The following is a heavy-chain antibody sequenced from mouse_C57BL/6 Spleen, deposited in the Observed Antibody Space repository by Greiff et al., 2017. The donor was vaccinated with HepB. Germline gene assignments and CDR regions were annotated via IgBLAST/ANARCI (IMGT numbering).Heavy chain of an antibody. D-gene: IGHD4-1*01. CDR1: GFTFSDYY. CDR2: INYDGSST. Sequence: EVKLVESEGGLVQPGSSMKLSCTASGFTFSDYYMAWVRQVPEKGLEWVANINYDGSSTYYLDSLKSRFIISRDNAKNILYLQMSSLKSEDTATYYCARSWDYYAMDYWGQGTSVTVSS. V-gene: IGHV5-16*01. J-gene: IGHJ4*01. CDR3: ARSWDYYAMDY.